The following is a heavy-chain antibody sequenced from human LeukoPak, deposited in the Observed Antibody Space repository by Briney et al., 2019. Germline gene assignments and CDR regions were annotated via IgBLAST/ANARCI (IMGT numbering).Heavy chain of an antibody. CDR1: GYTFTSYY. V-gene: IGHV1-46*03. D-gene: IGHD1-26*01. Sequence: ASVKVSCKASGYTFTSYYMHWVRQAPGQGLEWMGIINPSGGSTIYAQKFQGRATMTRDTSTSTVYMELSSLRSEDTAVYSCAGRGLRLYRGSFDYWGQGTLVTVSS. J-gene: IGHJ4*02. CDR2: INPSGGST. CDR3: AGRGLRLYRGSFDY.